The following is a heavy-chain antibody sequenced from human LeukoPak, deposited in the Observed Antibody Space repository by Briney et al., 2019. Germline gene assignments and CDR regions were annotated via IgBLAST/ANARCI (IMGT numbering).Heavy chain of an antibody. D-gene: IGHD3-22*01. V-gene: IGHV4-59*12. J-gene: IGHJ4*02. CDR3: ARGSDSSGYYY. CDR1: GGSISSYY. Sequence: SETLSLTCTVSGGSISSYYWSWIRQPPRKGLEWIGYIYYSGSTNYNPSLKSRVTISVDRSKNQFSLKLSSVTAADTAVYYCARGSDSSGYYYWGQGTLVTVSS. CDR2: IYYSGST.